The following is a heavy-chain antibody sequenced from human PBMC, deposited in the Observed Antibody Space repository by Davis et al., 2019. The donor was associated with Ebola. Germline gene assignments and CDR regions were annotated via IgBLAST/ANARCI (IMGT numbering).Heavy chain of an antibody. Sequence: PSETLSLTCTVSGGSISSYYWSWIRQPPGKGLEWIGYIYYSGSTNYNPSLKSRVTISVDTSKNQFSLKLSSVTAADTAVYYCATSNWESSYYFDYWGQGTLVTVSS. D-gene: IGHD4-11*01. V-gene: IGHV4-59*01. CDR1: GGSISSYY. J-gene: IGHJ4*02. CDR3: ATSNWESSYYFDY. CDR2: IYYSGST.